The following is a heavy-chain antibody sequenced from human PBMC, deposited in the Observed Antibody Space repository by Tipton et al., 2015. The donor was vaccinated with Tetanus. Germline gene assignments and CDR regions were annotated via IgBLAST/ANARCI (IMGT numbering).Heavy chain of an antibody. CDR2: ISSSGST. CDR3: ARANFDFSKKGPFDS. Sequence: TLSLTCSVSGDSLRSGDHYWSWIRQPPGKGLEWLAYISSSGSTNSNYFLKGRITMSRETSKNQFSLKLASVTAAETAVYFFARANFDFSKKGPFDSWGQGILVIVSA. J-gene: IGHJ4*02. V-gene: IGHV4-61*08. D-gene: IGHD3-3*01. CDR1: GDSLRSGDHY.